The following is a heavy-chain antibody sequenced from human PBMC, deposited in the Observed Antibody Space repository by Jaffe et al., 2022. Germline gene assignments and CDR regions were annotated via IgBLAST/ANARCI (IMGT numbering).Heavy chain of an antibody. D-gene: IGHD4-17*01. Sequence: EVQLLESGGGLVQPGGSLRLSCAASGFTFSSYAMSWVRQAPGKGLEWVSAISGSGGSTYYADSVKGRFTISRDNSKNTLYLQMNSLRAEDTAVYYCAKVRFEDYGDYEVYFDYWGQGTLVTVSS. CDR1: GFTFSSYA. CDR3: AKVRFEDYGDYEVYFDY. V-gene: IGHV3-23*01. CDR2: ISGSGGST. J-gene: IGHJ4*02.